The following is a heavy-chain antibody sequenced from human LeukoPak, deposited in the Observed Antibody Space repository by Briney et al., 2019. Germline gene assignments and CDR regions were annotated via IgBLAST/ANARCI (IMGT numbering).Heavy chain of an antibody. CDR1: GFTFSSHA. D-gene: IGHD3-9*01. CDR3: AHLGYDILTGYYN. V-gene: IGHV3-23*01. J-gene: IGHJ4*02. Sequence: PGGSLRLSCAASGFTFSSHAMSWVRQAPGKGLEWVSGISGSGGGTYYAESVKGRFTVSRDNSKNMLYLQMNSLRAEDTAVYYCAHLGYDILTGYYNWGQGTLVFVSS. CDR2: ISGSGGGT.